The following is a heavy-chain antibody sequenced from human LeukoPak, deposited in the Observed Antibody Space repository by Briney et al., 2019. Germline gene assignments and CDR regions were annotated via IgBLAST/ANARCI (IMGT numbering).Heavy chain of an antibody. CDR1: GFTFSGAA. CDR2: IRSKVNYYAT. CDR3: ASESGSYYYYYYMDV. Sequence: PGGSLRLSCAASGFTFSGAAVHWVRQASGKGLEWVGRIRSKVNYYATEYTASVRGRFTISRDNAKNSLYLQMNSLRAEDTAVYYCASESGSYYYYYYMDVWGKGTTVTVSS. J-gene: IGHJ6*03. D-gene: IGHD1-26*01. V-gene: IGHV3-73*01.